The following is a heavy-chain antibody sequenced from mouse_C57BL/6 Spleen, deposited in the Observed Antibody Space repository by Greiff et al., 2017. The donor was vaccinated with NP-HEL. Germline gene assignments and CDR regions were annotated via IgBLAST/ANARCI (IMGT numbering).Heavy chain of an antibody. CDR2: ILPGSGST. V-gene: IGHV1-9*01. Sequence: VQLQQSGAELMKPGASVKLSCKATGYTFTGYWIEWVKQRPGHGLEWIGEILPGSGSTNYNEKFKGKATFTADTSSNTAYMQLSSLTTEDSAIYYCARGEAYYYGSSVYFDVWGTGTTVTVSS. CDR1: GYTFTGYW. CDR3: ARGEAYYYGSSVYFDV. J-gene: IGHJ1*03. D-gene: IGHD1-1*01.